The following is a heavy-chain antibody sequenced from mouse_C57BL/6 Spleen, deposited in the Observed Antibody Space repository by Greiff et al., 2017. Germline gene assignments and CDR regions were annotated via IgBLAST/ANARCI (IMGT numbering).Heavy chain of an antibody. CDR2: IDPEDGDT. V-gene: IGHV14-1*01. J-gene: IGHJ3*01. Sequence: VQLKQSGAELVRPGASVKLSCTASGYNIKDYYMHWVKQRPEQGLEWIGKIDPEDGDTKYTPKFKGKATMTADTSSNTAYMQLSSLTSEDTAVYSCTTCYGSSYVDWFAYWGQGTLVTVSA. CDR3: TTCYGSSYVDWFAY. D-gene: IGHD1-1*01. CDR1: GYNIKDYY.